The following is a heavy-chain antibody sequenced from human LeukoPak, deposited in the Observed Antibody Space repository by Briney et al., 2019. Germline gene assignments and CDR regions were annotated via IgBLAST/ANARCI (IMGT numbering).Heavy chain of an antibody. Sequence: SVKVSCTASGYTFTGYYMHWVRQAPGQGLEWMGGTIPIFGTANYAQEFQGRVTITADESTSTAYMELSSLRSEDTAVYYCASGLEEDFDYWGQGTLVTVSS. D-gene: IGHD3-10*01. J-gene: IGHJ4*02. CDR1: GYTFTGYY. CDR3: ASGLEEDFDY. CDR2: TIPIFGTA. V-gene: IGHV1-69*13.